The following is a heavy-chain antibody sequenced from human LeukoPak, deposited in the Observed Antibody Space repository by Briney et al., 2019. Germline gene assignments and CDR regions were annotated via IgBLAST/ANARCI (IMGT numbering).Heavy chain of an antibody. CDR3: ARLSSHYGDYKVDP. V-gene: IGHV1-8*02. Sequence: ASVKVSCKASGYTFTSYYMHWVRRAPGQGLEWMGRINPHSGKTGYAQKFQGRVTMTTDTSANTAYMDLSSLRSEDTAVYYCARLSSHYGDYKVDPWGQGTLVTVSS. D-gene: IGHD4-17*01. CDR1: GYTFTSYY. J-gene: IGHJ5*02. CDR2: INPHSGKT.